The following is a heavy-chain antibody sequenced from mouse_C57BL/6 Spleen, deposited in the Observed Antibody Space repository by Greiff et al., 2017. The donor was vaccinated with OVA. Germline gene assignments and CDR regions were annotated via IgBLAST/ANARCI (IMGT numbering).Heavy chain of an antibody. Sequence: VQLQQSGAELVRPGASVTLSCKASGYTFTDYEMHWVKQTPVHGLEWIGAMDPETGGTAYNQKFKGKAILTADKSSSTAYMELRSLTSEDSAVYYCTRSHYYGSSYFAYWGQGTLVTVSA. CDR3: TRSHYYGSSYFAY. J-gene: IGHJ3*01. CDR2: MDPETGGT. CDR1: GYTFTDYE. V-gene: IGHV1-15*01. D-gene: IGHD1-1*01.